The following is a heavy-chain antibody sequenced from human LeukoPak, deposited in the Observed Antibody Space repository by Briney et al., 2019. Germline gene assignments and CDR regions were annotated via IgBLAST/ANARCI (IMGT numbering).Heavy chain of an antibody. CDR1: GFTFSSYA. CDR2: ISGSGGST. J-gene: IGHJ4*02. Sequence: GESLRLSCATSGFTFSSYAMSWVRQAPGKGLEWVSAISGSGGSTYYADSVKGRFTISRDNSKNTLYLQMNSLRAEDTAVYYCAKDDSITMVRGAVWGQGTLVTVSS. CDR3: AKDDSITMVRGAV. D-gene: IGHD3-10*01. V-gene: IGHV3-23*01.